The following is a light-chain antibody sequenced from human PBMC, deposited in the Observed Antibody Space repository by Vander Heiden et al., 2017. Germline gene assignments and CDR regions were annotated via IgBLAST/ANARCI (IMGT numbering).Light chain of an antibody. CDR1: QSVSHW. Sequence: DIQMTQSPSTLSASVGDRVTISCRASQSVSHWLAWYKEKPGKAPNLLIYQASNSQNGVPSRFNASGSGTEFTLVISGVQPDDSATYFCQQYTSYPWTFGQGTKV. V-gene: IGKV1-5*03. CDR2: QAS. CDR3: QQYTSYPWT. J-gene: IGKJ1*01.